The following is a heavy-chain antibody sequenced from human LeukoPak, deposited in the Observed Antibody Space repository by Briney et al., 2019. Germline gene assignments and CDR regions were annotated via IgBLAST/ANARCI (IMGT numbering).Heavy chain of an antibody. CDR1: GGTSSSYA. J-gene: IGHJ3*02. CDR3: ASSIAVNAFDI. Sequence: SVKVSCKASGGTSSSYAISWVRQAPGQGLEWMGGIIPIFGTANYAQKFQGRVTITTDESTSTAYMELSSLRSEDTAVYYCASSIAVNAFDIWGQGTMVTVSS. V-gene: IGHV1-69*05. CDR2: IIPIFGTA. D-gene: IGHD6-19*01.